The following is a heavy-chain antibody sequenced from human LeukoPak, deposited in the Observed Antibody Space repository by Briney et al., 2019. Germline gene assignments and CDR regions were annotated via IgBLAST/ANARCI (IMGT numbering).Heavy chain of an antibody. D-gene: IGHD2-2*01. CDR2: INWNGGST. J-gene: IGHJ4*02. CDR3: ARDIRCSSTSCFAYFDY. Sequence: PGGSLRLSCAASGFTFDDYGMSWVRQAPGKGLEWVSGINWNGGSTGYADSVKGRFTISRDNAKNSLYLQMNSLRAEDTAVYYCARDIRCSSTSCFAYFDYWGQGTLVTVSS. V-gene: IGHV3-20*04. CDR1: GFTFDDYG.